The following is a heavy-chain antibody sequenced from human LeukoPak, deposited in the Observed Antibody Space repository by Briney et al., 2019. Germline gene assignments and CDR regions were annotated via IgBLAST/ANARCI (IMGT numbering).Heavy chain of an antibody. CDR3: ARVSSQYYYYYMDV. V-gene: IGHV1-2*02. Sequence: GASVKVSCKASGYTFTGYYMHWVRQAPGQGLEWMGWINPNSGGTNYAQKFQGRVTMTRDTSISTAYMELSRLRSDDTAVYYCARVSSQYYYYYMDVWGKGTTVTVSS. D-gene: IGHD2/OR15-2a*01. J-gene: IGHJ6*03. CDR2: INPNSGGT. CDR1: GYTFTGYY.